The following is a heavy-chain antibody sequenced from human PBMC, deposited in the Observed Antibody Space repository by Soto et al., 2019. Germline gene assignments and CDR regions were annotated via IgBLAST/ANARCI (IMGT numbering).Heavy chain of an antibody. CDR1: GFTFSSYA. CDR3: ARGVELAGGLYYYYGMDV. CDR2: ISYDGSNK. V-gene: IGHV3-30-3*01. Sequence: GGSLRLSCAASGFTFSSYAMHWVRQAPGKGLEWVAVISYDGSNKYYADSVKGRFTISRDNSKNTLYLQMNSLRAEDTAVYYYARGVELAGGLYYYYGMDVWGQGTTVTVSS. D-gene: IGHD3-3*01. J-gene: IGHJ6*02.